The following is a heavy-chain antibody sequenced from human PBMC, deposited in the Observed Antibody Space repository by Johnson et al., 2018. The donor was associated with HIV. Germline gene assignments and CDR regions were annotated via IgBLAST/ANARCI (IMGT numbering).Heavy chain of an antibody. V-gene: IGHV3-48*04. J-gene: IGHJ3*02. D-gene: IGHD1-26*01. CDR2: ISSSGSTI. CDR3: ARVRGGRENAFDI. CDR1: GFSFNDYG. Sequence: VHLVESGGSVVRPGGSLRLSCAASGFSFNDYGMNWVRQVPGKGLEWVSYISSSGSTIYYADSVKGRFTISRDNAKNSLYLQMNSPRVEDTAVYYCARVRGGRENAFDIWGQGTMVTVSS.